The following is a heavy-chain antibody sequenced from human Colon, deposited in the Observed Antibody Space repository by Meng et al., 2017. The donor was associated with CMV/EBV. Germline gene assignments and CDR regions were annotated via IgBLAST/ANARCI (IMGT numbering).Heavy chain of an antibody. J-gene: IGHJ4*02. CDR2: SGSTGST. V-gene: IGHV3-23*01. CDR3: ATCSGASCYFLPIDN. Sequence: SGFTFSSYAMSWVRQVPGKGMEWVSTSGSTGSTYYADSVKGRFTISRGYSKNTLFLQMNGLRAEDTALYYCATCSGASCYFLPIDNWGQGTLVTVSS. CDR1: GFTFSSYA. D-gene: IGHD2-15*01.